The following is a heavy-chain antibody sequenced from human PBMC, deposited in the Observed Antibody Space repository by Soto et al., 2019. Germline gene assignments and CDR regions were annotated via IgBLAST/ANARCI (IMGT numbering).Heavy chain of an antibody. CDR1: GFTFSSYG. CDR2: IWYDGSNK. CDR3: ARDCAGYSSGWYQRGGFDY. V-gene: IGHV3-33*01. D-gene: IGHD6-19*01. Sequence: QVQLVESGGGVVQPGRSLRLSCEASGFTFSSYGMHWVRQAPGKGLEWVAVIWYDGSNKYHADSVKGRFTISRDNSKNTLYQHTNSLRAEDTAVYYCARDCAGYSSGWYQRGGFDYWGQGTLVTVSS. J-gene: IGHJ4*02.